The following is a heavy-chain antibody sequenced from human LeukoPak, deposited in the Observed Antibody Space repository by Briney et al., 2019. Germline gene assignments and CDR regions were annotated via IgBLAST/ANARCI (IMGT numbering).Heavy chain of an antibody. CDR2: IIPIFGTA. Sequence: SVKVSCKASGGTFSSYAISWVRQAPGQGLEWMGGIIPIFGTANYAQKFQGRVTITADKSTSTAYMELSSLRSEDTAVYYCARDHYHKIHSVMVTAPDYWGQGTLVIVSS. CDR1: GGTFSSYA. CDR3: ARDHYHKIHSVMVTAPDY. J-gene: IGHJ4*02. V-gene: IGHV1-69*06. D-gene: IGHD2-21*02.